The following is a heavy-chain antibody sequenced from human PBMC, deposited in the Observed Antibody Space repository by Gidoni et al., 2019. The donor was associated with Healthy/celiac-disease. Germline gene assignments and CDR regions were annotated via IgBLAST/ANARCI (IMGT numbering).Heavy chain of an antibody. J-gene: IGHJ4*02. D-gene: IGHD2-15*01. CDR3: ARHGCSGGSCYPQRYFDY. CDR1: GGSISSSSYY. Sequence: QLPLQASGPGLVQPSETLSLTCTVSGGSISSSSYYWGWIRQPPGKGLEWIGSIYYSGSPYYNPALKSRVTISVDTSKNQFSLKLSSVTAADTAVYYCARHGCSGGSCYPQRYFDYWGQGTLVTVSS. CDR2: IYYSGSP. V-gene: IGHV4-39*01.